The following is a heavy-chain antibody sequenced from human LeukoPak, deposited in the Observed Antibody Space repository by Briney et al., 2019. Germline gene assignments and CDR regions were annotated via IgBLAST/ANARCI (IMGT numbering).Heavy chain of an antibody. J-gene: IGHJ6*02. CDR3: ARGGENYDFWSGSYGMDV. CDR1: GYTFTSYG. Sequence: ASVKVSCKASGYTFTSYGISWVRQAPGQGLEWMGRINPKTAGTNYAQRFQGRVTMTRDTSISTAHMELSTVISDDTAVYYCARGGENYDFWSGSYGMDVWGQGTTVTVSS. CDR2: INPKTAGT. V-gene: IGHV1-2*06. D-gene: IGHD3-3*01.